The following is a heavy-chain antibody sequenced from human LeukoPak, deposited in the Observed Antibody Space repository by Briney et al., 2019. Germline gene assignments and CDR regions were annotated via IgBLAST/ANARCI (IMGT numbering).Heavy chain of an antibody. CDR1: GFTFSSHE. V-gene: IGHV3-48*03. CDR2: ISRSGSAI. Sequence: PGGSLRLSCAASGFTFSSHEMNWVRRAPGKGLEWVSFISRSGSAIYYADSVKGRFTISRDSAKNSLYLQMNSLRAEDTAIYYCATYLQQPLDYWGQGTLVTVSS. CDR3: ATYLQQPLDY. D-gene: IGHD6-13*01. J-gene: IGHJ4*02.